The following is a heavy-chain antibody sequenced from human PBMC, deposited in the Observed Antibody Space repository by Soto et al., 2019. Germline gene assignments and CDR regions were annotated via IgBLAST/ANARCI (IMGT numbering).Heavy chain of an antibody. CDR1: GGSISSSSYY. V-gene: IGHV4-39*01. Sequence: SETLSLTCTVSGGSISSSSYYWGWIRQPPGKGLEWIGSIYYSGSTYYNPSLKSRVTISVDTSKNQFSLKLSSVTAADTAVYYCAHSRKRSTKYYYYMDVWGKGTTVTVSS. CDR2: IYYSGST. D-gene: IGHD2-2*01. CDR3: AHSRKRSTKYYYYMDV. J-gene: IGHJ6*03.